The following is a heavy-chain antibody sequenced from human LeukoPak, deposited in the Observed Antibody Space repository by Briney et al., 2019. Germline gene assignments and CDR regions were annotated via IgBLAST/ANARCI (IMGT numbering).Heavy chain of an antibody. CDR3: TKKRTLSGTYWFDP. V-gene: IGHV3-23*01. CDR1: GFTFSSYA. CDR2: ISGIGTTT. Sequence: GGSLRLSCTASGFTFSSYAMTWVRQAPGKGLECVSVISGIGTTTYYADSVKGRFTISRDNSKNTLFLQMRSLRVKDTATYYCTKKRTLSGTYWFDPWGQGTLVTVSS. D-gene: IGHD3/OR15-3a*01. J-gene: IGHJ5*02.